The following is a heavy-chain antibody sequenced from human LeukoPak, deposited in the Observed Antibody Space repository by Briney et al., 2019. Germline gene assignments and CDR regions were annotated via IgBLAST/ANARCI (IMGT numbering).Heavy chain of an antibody. CDR1: GGSISSSSYY. V-gene: IGHV4-39*07. D-gene: IGHD3-9*01. Sequence: SETLSLTCTVSGGSISSSSYYWGWIRQPPGKGLEWIGSIYYSGSTYYNPSLKSRVTISVDTSKNQFSLKLSSVTAADTAVYYCARAPRHFDWFSANWFDPWGQGTLVTVSS. J-gene: IGHJ5*02. CDR2: IYYSGST. CDR3: ARAPRHFDWFSANWFDP.